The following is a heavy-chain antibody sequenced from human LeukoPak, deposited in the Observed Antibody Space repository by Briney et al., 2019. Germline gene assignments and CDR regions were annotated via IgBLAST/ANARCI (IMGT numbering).Heavy chain of an antibody. D-gene: IGHD2-2*02. J-gene: IGHJ4*02. CDR3: ARGGDTAHVDY. V-gene: IGHV4-30-4*01. Sequence: SQTLSLTCTVSGGSISSGDYYWSWIRQPPGKGLEWIGYIYYSGSTYYDPSLKSRVTISVDTSKNQFSLKLSSVTAADTAVYYCARGGDTAHVDYWGQGTLVTVSS. CDR2: IYYSGST. CDR1: GGSISSGDYY.